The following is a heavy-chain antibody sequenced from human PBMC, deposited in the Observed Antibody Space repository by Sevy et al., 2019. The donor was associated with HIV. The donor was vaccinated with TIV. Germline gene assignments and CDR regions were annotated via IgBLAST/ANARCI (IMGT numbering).Heavy chain of an antibody. J-gene: IGHJ4*01. Sequence: GGSLRLSCAASGFTFSYSGMHWVRQAPGKGLEWVTFIQYDGSNKYYADSVKGRFTISRDNSKNTLYLQMNSLRRDDRALYFCAKNTAAAGTGGFDYWGHGILVTVSS. V-gene: IGHV3-30*02. D-gene: IGHD6-13*01. CDR3: AKNTAAAGTGGFDY. CDR1: GFTFSYSG. CDR2: IQYDGSNK.